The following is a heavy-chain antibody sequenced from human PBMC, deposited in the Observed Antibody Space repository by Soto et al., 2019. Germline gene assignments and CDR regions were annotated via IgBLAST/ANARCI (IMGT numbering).Heavy chain of an antibody. CDR1: GYTFTTYY. J-gene: IGHJ4*02. Sequence: QVQLMQSGAEVKKPGASVKVSCKASGYTFTTYYMHLVRQAPGQGLEWMGIINPSGGGTNRAKKFQDRGTNNSEISTSIDYRDMSSMRYRNRAGSYCAREGRRQHRPINFDYWGQGTLLTAS. V-gene: IGHV1-46*01. D-gene: IGHD5-18*01. CDR3: AREGRRQHRPINFDY. CDR2: INPSGGGT.